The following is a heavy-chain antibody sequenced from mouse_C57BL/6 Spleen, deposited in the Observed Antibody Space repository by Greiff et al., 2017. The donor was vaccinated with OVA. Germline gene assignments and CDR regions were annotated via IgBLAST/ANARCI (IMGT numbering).Heavy chain of an antibody. CDR2: INYDGSST. Sequence: EVKVVESEGGLVQPGSSMKLSCTASGFTFSDYYMAWVRQVPEKGLEWVANINYDGSSTYYLDSLKSRFIISRDKAKNILYLQMSSLKSEDTATYYCARWGYDHYFDYWGQGTTLTVSS. D-gene: IGHD2-2*01. CDR3: ARWGYDHYFDY. J-gene: IGHJ2*01. CDR1: GFTFSDYY. V-gene: IGHV5-16*01.